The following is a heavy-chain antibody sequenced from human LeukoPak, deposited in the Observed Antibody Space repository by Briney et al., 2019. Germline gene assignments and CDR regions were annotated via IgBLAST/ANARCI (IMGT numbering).Heavy chain of an antibody. CDR2: ISSSGSTI. D-gene: IGHD3-10*02. J-gene: IGHJ4*02. Sequence: GGSLRLSCAASGFTFSSYEMNWARQAPGKGLEWVSYISSSGSTIYYADSVKGRFTISRDNAKNSLYLQMSSLRAEDTAVYYRARDMFGEFSFDYWGQGTLVTVSS. V-gene: IGHV3-48*03. CDR1: GFTFSSYE. CDR3: ARDMFGEFSFDY.